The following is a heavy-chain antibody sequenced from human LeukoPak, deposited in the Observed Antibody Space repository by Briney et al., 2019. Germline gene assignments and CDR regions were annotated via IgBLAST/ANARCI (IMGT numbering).Heavy chain of an antibody. J-gene: IGHJ4*02. D-gene: IGHD6-13*01. CDR2: IKQDGSEK. CDR3: AREGGVAAAGDY. V-gene: IGHV3-7*03. Sequence: GGSLRLSCAASGFTFSSYWMSWVRQAPGKGLEWVANIKQDGSEKYYVDSVKGRFTISRDNAKNSLYLQMNSLRAEDTAVYYRAREGGVAAAGDYWGQGTLVTVPS. CDR1: GFTFSSYW.